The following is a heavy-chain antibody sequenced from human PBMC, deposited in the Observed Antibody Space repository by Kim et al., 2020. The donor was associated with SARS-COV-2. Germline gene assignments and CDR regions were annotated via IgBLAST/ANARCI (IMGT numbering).Heavy chain of an antibody. CDR1: GFTFSSYA. D-gene: IGHD3-3*01. J-gene: IGHJ6*02. Sequence: GGSLRLSCAASGFTFSSYAMSWVRQAPGKGLEWVSAISGSGGSTYYADSVKGRFTISRDNSKNTLYLQMNSLRAEDTAVYYCAKVRVLRFLEWSPGWGSRGGLRTDVWGQGTTVTVSS. V-gene: IGHV3-23*01. CDR3: AKVRVLRFLEWSPGWGSRGGLRTDV. CDR2: ISGSGGST.